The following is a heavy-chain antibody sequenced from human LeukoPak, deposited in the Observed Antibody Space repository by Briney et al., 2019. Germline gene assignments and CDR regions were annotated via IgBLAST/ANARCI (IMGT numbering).Heavy chain of an antibody. V-gene: IGHV4-34*01. CDR1: GGSFSGYY. D-gene: IGHD6-19*01. CDR3: ARVGGSSGWLDFDY. J-gene: IGHJ4*02. Sequence: PSETLSLTCAVYGGSFSGYYWSWIRQPPGKGLEWIGEINHSGSTNYNPSLKSRVTISVDTSKNQFSLKLSSVTAADTAVYCCARVGGSSGWLDFDYWGQGTLVTVSS. CDR2: INHSGST.